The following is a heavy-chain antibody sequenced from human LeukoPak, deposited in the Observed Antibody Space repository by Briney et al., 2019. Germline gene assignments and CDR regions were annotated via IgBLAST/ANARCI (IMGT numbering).Heavy chain of an antibody. D-gene: IGHD2-2*01. J-gene: IGHJ4*02. V-gene: IGHV3-23*01. Sequence: PGGSLRLSCEASGFTFNDYAMSWVRQAPGKGLEWVSAISDSGGETYYAASVKGRFTISRDNSKNTVCLQMSSLTVEDTAMYYFVKEIPSLPAADYWGQGTLVTASS. CDR1: GFTFNDYA. CDR2: ISDSGGET. CDR3: VKEIPSLPAADY.